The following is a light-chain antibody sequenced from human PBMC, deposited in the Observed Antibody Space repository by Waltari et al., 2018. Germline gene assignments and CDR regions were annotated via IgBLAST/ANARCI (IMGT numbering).Light chain of an antibody. Sequence: QSALTQPASVSGSPGQSITISCTGTSRDVGGHTYVSWYQQHPGKAPKLMIFYVNNLPSGVSNRFSCSKSGNTASLTISGLQAEDEADYYCSAYISSSTLELFGGGTRLTVL. V-gene: IGLV2-14*03. CDR3: SAYISSSTLEL. CDR1: SRDVGGHTY. CDR2: YVN. J-gene: IGLJ2*01.